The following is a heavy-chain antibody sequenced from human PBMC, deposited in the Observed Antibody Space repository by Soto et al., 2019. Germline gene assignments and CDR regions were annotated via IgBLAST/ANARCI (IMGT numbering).Heavy chain of an antibody. J-gene: IGHJ4*02. CDR2: ISYDGSNK. V-gene: IGHV3-30*18. CDR3: AKDLVPRYSSGWYDLGY. D-gene: IGHD6-19*01. Sequence: GSQRLSCAASGFNFSSYGMHWVRQAQGKGLEWVAVISYDGSNKYYADSVKGRFTISRDNSKNTLYLQMNSLRAEDTAVYYCAKDLVPRYSSGWYDLGYWGQGTLVTVSS. CDR1: GFNFSSYG.